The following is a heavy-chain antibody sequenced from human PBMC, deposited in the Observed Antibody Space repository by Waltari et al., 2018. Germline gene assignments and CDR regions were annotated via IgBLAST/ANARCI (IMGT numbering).Heavy chain of an antibody. CDR2: IKHSGST. D-gene: IGHD2-21*02. CDR1: GGSFSGYY. V-gene: IGHV4-34*01. J-gene: IGHJ2*01. Sequence: QVQLQQWGAGLLKPSETLSLTCAVYGGSFSGYYWSWIRQPPGKGLEWIGEIKHSGSTNSHPSLKILVTISVDTSKNQFSLKLSSVTAADTAVYYCARGRGVTPRYFDLWGRGTLVTVSS. CDR3: ARGRGVTPRYFDL.